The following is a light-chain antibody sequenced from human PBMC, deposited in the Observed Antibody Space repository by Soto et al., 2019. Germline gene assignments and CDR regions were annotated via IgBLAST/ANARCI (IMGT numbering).Light chain of an antibody. CDR1: QSVSSY. CDR2: DAS. J-gene: IGKJ4*01. V-gene: IGKV3-11*01. Sequence: IALTQSPGTLSLSPGERATLSCRTSQSVSSYLAWYQQKPGQAPRLLIYDASNRATGIPARFSGSGSGTDFTLTISSLEPEDFAVYYCQQRRNWPPLTFGGGTKVEIK. CDR3: QQRRNWPPLT.